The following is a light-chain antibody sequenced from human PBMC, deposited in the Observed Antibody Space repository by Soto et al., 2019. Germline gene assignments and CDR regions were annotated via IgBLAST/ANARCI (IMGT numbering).Light chain of an antibody. Sequence: EILLTQSPGTLSLSPGARATLSCRASQSVSSIYLAWYQQKPGQAPSLLIYATSSRATGIPDRFSSSGSGTDFSLTLSRLEPEDFAVYYCQQYGSSPITFGQGTRLEIK. CDR2: ATS. V-gene: IGKV3-20*01. CDR1: QSVSSIY. CDR3: QQYGSSPIT. J-gene: IGKJ5*01.